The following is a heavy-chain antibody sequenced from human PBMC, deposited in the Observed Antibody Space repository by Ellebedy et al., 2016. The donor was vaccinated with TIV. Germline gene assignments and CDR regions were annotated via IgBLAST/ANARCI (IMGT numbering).Heavy chain of an antibody. CDR2: ISDDGGNE. CDR3: SRDSVWFGEYYFDS. D-gene: IGHD3-10*01. J-gene: IGHJ4*02. Sequence: PGGSLRLSCTASGFTFSRYGIHWVRQAPGKGLEWVAFISDDGGNEQYADAVKGRFTVSRDNSKNVAYLHLKGLRGDDTALYYCSRDSVWFGEYYFDSWGQGTRVTVSS. CDR1: GFTFSRYG. V-gene: IGHV3-33*01.